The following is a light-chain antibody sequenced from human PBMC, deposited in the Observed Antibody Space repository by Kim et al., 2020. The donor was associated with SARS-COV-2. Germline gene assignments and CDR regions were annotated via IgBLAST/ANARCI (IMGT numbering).Light chain of an antibody. V-gene: IGKV3-15*01. J-gene: IGKJ5*01. CDR3: QQYAYWRA. CDR2: GAS. CDR1: QSISIN. Sequence: EIVMTQSPATLSLSPGERATLSCRASQSISINLAWYQQKPGQAPRVLIYGASARATGIPARFSGSGSGTEFTLTISNLQSEDFAVYYCQQYAYWRAFGQGTRLEIK.